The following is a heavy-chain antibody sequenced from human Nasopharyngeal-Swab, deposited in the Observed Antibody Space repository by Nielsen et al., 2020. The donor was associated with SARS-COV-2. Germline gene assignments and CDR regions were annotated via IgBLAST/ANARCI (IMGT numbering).Heavy chain of an antibody. CDR1: GFTFSSCG. CDR3: AKDITGYSSGWFYYYYYMDV. J-gene: IGHJ6*03. V-gene: IGHV3-30*18. D-gene: IGHD6-19*01. Sequence: GGSLRLSCAASGFTFSSCGMHWVRQAPGKGLEWVAVISYDGSNKYYADSVKGRFTISRDNSKNTLYLQMNSLRAEDTAVYYCAKDITGYSSGWFYYYYYMDVWGKGTTVTVSS. CDR2: ISYDGSNK.